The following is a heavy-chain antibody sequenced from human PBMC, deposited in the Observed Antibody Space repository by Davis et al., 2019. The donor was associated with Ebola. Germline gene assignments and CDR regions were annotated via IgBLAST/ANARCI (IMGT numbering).Heavy chain of an antibody. D-gene: IGHD3-3*01. CDR2: ISYDGSNK. J-gene: IGHJ3*02. CDR3: AKRGGYDFWTGGAFDI. Sequence: PGGSLRLSCAASGFTFSSYGMHWVRQAPGKGLEWVAVISYDGSNKYYADSVKGRFTISRDNSKNTLYLQMNSLRAEDTAVYYCAKRGGYDFWTGGAFDIWGQGTMVTVSS. CDR1: GFTFSSYG. V-gene: IGHV3-30*18.